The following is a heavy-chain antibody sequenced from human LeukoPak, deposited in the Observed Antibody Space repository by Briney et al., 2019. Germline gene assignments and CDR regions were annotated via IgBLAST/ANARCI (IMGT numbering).Heavy chain of an antibody. Sequence: ASVKVSCKASGYTFTSYDINWVRQATGRGLEWMGWMNPNSGNTGYAQKFQGRVTMTRNTSISTAYMELSSLRSEDTAVYYCARDLVAGTGNWFDPWGQGTLVTVSS. CDR3: ARDLVAGTGNWFDP. D-gene: IGHD6-19*01. J-gene: IGHJ5*02. CDR2: MNPNSGNT. CDR1: GYTFTSYD. V-gene: IGHV1-8*01.